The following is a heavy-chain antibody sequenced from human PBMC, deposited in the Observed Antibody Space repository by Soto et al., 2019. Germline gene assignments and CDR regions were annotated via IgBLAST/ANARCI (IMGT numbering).Heavy chain of an antibody. CDR1: VFTFSSYS. V-gene: IGHV3-21*01. CDR3: ASFLEWLSAYYYGMDV. J-gene: IGHJ6*02. CDR2: TSSSSSYI. Sequence: PWGWLRLACAAYVFTFSSYSMNWVRQAPGKGLEWVSSTSSSSSYIYYADSVKGRFTISRDNAKNSLYLQMNSLRAEDTAVYYCASFLEWLSAYYYGMDVWGQGTTVTVSS. D-gene: IGHD3-3*01.